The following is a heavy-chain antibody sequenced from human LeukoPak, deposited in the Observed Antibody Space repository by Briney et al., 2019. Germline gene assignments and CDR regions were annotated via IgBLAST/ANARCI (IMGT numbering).Heavy chain of an antibody. J-gene: IGHJ4*02. D-gene: IGHD6-19*01. V-gene: IGHV1-24*01. CDR3: ATAPSLVYSSGWYDY. CDR2: FDPEDGET. CDR1: GYTLTELS. Sequence: GASVKVSCKVSGYTLTELSMHWVRQAPGKGLEWMGGFDPEDGETIYAQKFQGRVTMTEDTSTDTAYMELSSLRSEDTAVYYCATAPSLVYSSGWYDYWGQGTLVTVSS.